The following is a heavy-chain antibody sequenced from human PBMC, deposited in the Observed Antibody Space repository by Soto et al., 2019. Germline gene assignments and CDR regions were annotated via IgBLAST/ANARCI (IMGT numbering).Heavy chain of an antibody. V-gene: IGHV3-23*01. CDR2: ISGSGGST. CDR1: GFTFSSYA. CDR3: ANDQDYGDYLWSCFDP. Sequence: EVQLLASGGGLVQPGGSLRLSCAASGFTFSSYAMSWVPQAPGKGLEWVSAISGSGGSTYYADSVKGRFTISTDNSQYALYIQMHGPRAEDTAVYYFANDQDYGDYLWSCFDPWGQGSLVTVGS. D-gene: IGHD4-17*01. J-gene: IGHJ5*02.